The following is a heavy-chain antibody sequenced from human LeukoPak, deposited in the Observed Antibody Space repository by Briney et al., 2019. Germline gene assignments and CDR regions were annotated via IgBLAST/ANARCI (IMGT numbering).Heavy chain of an antibody. V-gene: IGHV1-2*02. CDR3: ARDGLRSGGSCYLRY. CDR1: GYTFTGYY. D-gene: IGHD2-15*01. J-gene: IGHJ4*02. Sequence: ASVKVSCKASGYTFTGYYMHWVRQAPGQGLEWMGWINPNSGGTNYAQKFQGRVTMTRDTSISTAYMELSRLRSDDTAVYNCARDGLRSGGSCYLRYWGQGTLVTVSS. CDR2: INPNSGGT.